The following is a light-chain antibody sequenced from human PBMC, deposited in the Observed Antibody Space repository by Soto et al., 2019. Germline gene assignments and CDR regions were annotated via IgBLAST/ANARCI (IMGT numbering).Light chain of an antibody. CDR2: DAS. CDR1: QSVSNY. J-gene: IGKJ4*01. CDR3: QHRAGWPPALT. Sequence: EIVLTQSPATLSLSPGERATLSCRASQSVSNYLAWYQQKPGQAPRLLIYDASNRATGIPARFSGSGYGTDFNLPISSLEPEDFAVYFCQHRAGWPPALTFGGGTKVEIK. V-gene: IGKV3-11*01.